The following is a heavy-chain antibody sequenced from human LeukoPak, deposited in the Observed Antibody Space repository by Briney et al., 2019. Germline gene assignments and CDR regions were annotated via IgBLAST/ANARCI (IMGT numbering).Heavy chain of an antibody. V-gene: IGHV3-30*04. D-gene: IGHD5-18*01. CDR1: GFTFSSYA. J-gene: IGHJ4*02. CDR3: AKGYSYGVRWYYFDY. CDR2: ISYDGSNK. Sequence: PGRSLRLSCAASGFTFSSYAMHWVRQAPGKGLEWVAVISYDGSNKYYADSVKGRFTISRDNSKNTLYLQMNSLRAEDTAMYYCAKGYSYGVRWYYFDYWGQGTLVTVSS.